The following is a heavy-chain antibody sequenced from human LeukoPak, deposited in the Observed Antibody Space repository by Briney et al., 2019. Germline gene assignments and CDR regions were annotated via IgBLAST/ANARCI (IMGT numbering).Heavy chain of an antibody. CDR3: ARSGDILTAYYYYFDC. V-gene: IGHV4-59*08. CDR1: GDSMSHHY. CDR2: IYYSGST. Sequence: SETLSLTCSVSGDSMSHHYWSWIRQPPGKGLEWIGYIYYSGSTNYNPSLKSRVTISVDTSKNQFSLKLRSVTAADTAVYLCARSGDILTAYYYYFDCWGQGTLVSVSS. J-gene: IGHJ4*02. D-gene: IGHD3-9*01.